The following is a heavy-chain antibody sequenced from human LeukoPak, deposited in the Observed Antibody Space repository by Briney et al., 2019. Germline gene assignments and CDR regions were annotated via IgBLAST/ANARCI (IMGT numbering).Heavy chain of an antibody. V-gene: IGHV3-21*01. CDR3: ARVPFFGSGGYDY. Sequence: GGSLRLSCGASGFTFNSYNMNWVRQAPRKGLEWVSSISSRSSCIYYADSVKGRFTISRDNAKNSLYLQMNSLRAEDTAVYYCARVPFFGSGGYDYWGQGTLVTVSS. J-gene: IGHJ4*02. CDR2: ISSRSSCI. D-gene: IGHD2-15*01. CDR1: GFTFNSYN.